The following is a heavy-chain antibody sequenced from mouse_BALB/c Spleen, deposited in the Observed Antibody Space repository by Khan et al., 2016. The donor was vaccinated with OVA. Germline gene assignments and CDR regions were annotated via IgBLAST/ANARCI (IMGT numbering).Heavy chain of an antibody. CDR2: ISYSGVT. Sequence: EVQLQESGPGPVKPSQSLSLTCTVTGYSITSGYAWNWIRQFPGNKLEWMGYISYSGVTSYTPSLKSRISITRDTSKNQFFLQLTSVTTEDTATYYCARGNYYGYYFDYWGQGTTLTVSS. J-gene: IGHJ2*01. V-gene: IGHV3-2*02. CDR1: GYSITSGYA. CDR3: ARGNYYGYYFDY. D-gene: IGHD1-1*01.